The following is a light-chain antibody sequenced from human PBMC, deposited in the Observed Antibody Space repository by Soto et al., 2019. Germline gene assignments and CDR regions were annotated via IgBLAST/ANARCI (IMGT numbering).Light chain of an antibody. CDR3: QQYDSSPYT. CDR1: HSVSSTY. CDR2: AAS. J-gene: IGKJ2*01. V-gene: IGKV3-20*01. Sequence: EIVLTQSPGTLSLSPGERATLSCRASHSVSSTYFAWYQQKPGQAPRLLIYAASSRETGIPDTFSGSGSGTDFTLTISRLEPEDFAVYYCQQYDSSPYTFGQGTKREIK.